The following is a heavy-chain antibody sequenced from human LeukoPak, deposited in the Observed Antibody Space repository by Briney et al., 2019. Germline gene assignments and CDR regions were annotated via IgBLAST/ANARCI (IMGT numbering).Heavy chain of an antibody. D-gene: IGHD1-1*01. CDR1: GFTFSSYA. CDR3: ARDGRTAGRYFDV. CDR2: IYRSGST. Sequence: GGSLRLSCAASGFTFSSYAMSWVRQAPGRGLEWVSVIYRSGSTYYADSVAGRFTISRDNSKNTLYLQMNSLRAEDTAVYYCARDGRTAGRYFDVWGRGTLVTVSS. V-gene: IGHV3-66*01. J-gene: IGHJ2*01.